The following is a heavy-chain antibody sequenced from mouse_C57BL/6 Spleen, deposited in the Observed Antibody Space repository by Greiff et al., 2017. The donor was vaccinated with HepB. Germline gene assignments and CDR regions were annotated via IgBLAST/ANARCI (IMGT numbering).Heavy chain of an antibody. CDR2: ISSGSSTI. V-gene: IGHV5-17*01. D-gene: IGHD2-4*01. Sequence: EVHLVESGGGLVKPGGSLKLSCAASGFTFSDYGMHWVRQAPEKGLEWVAYISSGSSTIYYADTVKGRYTISRDNAKNTLFLQMTSLRSEDTAMYYCARNYDYDEEGLAYWGQGTLVTVSA. J-gene: IGHJ3*01. CDR1: GFTFSDYG. CDR3: ARNYDYDEEGLAY.